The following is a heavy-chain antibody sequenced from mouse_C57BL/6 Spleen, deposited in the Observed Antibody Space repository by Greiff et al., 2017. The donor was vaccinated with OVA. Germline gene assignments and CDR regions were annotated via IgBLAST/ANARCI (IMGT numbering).Heavy chain of an antibody. D-gene: IGHD2-5*01. Sequence: EVQLQQSGPELVKPGASVKISCKASGYTFTDYYMNWVKQSHGKSLEWIGDINPNNGGTSYNQKFKGKATLTVDKSSSTAYMELRSLTSEDSAVYYCAREKDSNSFDYWGQGTTLTVSS. J-gene: IGHJ2*01. V-gene: IGHV1-26*01. CDR1: GYTFTDYY. CDR3: AREKDSNSFDY. CDR2: INPNNGGT.